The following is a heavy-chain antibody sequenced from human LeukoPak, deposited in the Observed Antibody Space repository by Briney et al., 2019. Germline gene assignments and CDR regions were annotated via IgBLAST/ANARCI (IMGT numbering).Heavy chain of an antibody. D-gene: IGHD1-26*01. Sequence: GRSLRLSCAASGFTFSSYAMHWVRQAPGKGLEWVAVISYDGSNKYYADSVKGRFTISRDNSKNTLYLQMNSLRAEDTAVYYSARGGYSGSPPFDYWGQGTLVTVSS. CDR2: ISYDGSNK. CDR1: GFTFSSYA. CDR3: ARGGYSGSPPFDY. J-gene: IGHJ4*02. V-gene: IGHV3-30-3*01.